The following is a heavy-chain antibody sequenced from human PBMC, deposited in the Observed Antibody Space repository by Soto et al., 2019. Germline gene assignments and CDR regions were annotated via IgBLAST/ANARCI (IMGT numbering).Heavy chain of an antibody. CDR3: AKDIAGYSSGWSLFQH. CDR1: GFTFSSYA. CDR2: ISGSGGST. J-gene: IGHJ1*01. Sequence: PGGSLRLSCAASGFTFSSYAMSWVRQAPGKGLEWVSAISGSGGSTYYADSVKGRFTISRDNSKNTLYLQMNSLRAEDTAVYYCAKDIAGYSSGWSLFQHWGQGTLVTVSS. V-gene: IGHV3-23*01. D-gene: IGHD6-19*01.